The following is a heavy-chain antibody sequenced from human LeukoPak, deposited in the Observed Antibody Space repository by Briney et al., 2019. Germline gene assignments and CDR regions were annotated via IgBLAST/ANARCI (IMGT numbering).Heavy chain of an antibody. CDR1: GYTFTSYD. V-gene: IGHV1-8*02. Sequence: ASVKVSCEASGYTFTSYDINWVRQATGQGLEWMGWMNPNSGNTGYAQKFQGRVTMTRNTSISTAYMELSSLRSEDTAVYYCARVLSSYSSSWYRLNYYGMDVWGQGTTVTVSS. J-gene: IGHJ6*02. CDR2: MNPNSGNT. D-gene: IGHD6-13*01. CDR3: ARVLSSYSSSWYRLNYYGMDV.